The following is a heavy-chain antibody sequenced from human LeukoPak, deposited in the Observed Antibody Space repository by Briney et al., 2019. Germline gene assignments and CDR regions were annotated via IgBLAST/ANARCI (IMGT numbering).Heavy chain of an antibody. D-gene: IGHD6-19*01. V-gene: IGHV4-39*01. CDR2: YHIGNT. CDR3: ARLWDSTGLYFYYYMDV. Sequence: PSETLSLTCTVSGVSIRGDTYYWGWIRQPPGKELEWIGNYHIGNTYYNPSLKSRVTISEDTSKNQFSLRVNSVTAADTAVYYCARLWDSTGLYFYYYMDVWGEGTTVTVSS. J-gene: IGHJ6*03. CDR1: GVSIRGDTYY.